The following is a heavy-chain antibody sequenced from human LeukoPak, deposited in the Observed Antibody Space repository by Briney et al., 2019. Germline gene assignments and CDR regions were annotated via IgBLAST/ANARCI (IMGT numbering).Heavy chain of an antibody. D-gene: IGHD6-13*01. CDR2: ISGDGGST. CDR3: TLGSLYSSSWYGDY. V-gene: IGHV3-23*01. CDR1: GFSFDTHA. J-gene: IGHJ4*02. Sequence: GGSLRLSCAASGFSFDTHAMTWVRQAPGKGLEWVSAISGDGGSTYYAVSVKGWFTISRDNSKNTLYLQMNGLRAEDTAVYYCTLGSLYSSSWYGDYWGQGTLVTVSS.